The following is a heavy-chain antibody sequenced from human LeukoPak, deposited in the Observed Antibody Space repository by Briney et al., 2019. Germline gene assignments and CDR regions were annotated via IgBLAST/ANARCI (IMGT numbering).Heavy chain of an antibody. CDR3: ALLGSSRPNDLYYYYGMDV. CDR1: GGTFSSYA. Sequence: SVKVSCKASGGTFSSYAISWVRQAPGQGLEWMGRIIPILGIANYAQKFQGRVTITADKSTSTAYMELSSLRSEDTAVYYCALLGSSRPNDLYYYYGMDVWGQGTTVTVSS. J-gene: IGHJ6*02. CDR2: IIPILGIA. D-gene: IGHD6-6*01. V-gene: IGHV1-69*04.